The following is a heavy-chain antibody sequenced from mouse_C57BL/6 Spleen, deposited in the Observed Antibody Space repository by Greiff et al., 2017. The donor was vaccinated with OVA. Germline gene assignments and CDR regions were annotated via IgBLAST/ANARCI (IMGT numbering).Heavy chain of an antibody. CDR3: ARYYSNYWYFDV. J-gene: IGHJ1*03. Sequence: QVQLKESGAELARPGASVKMSCKASGYTFTSYTMHWVKQRPGQGLEWIGYINPSSGYTKYNQKFKDKATLTADKSSSTAYMQLSSLTSEDSAVYYCARYYSNYWYFDVWGTGTTVTVSS. D-gene: IGHD2-5*01. CDR1: GYTFTSYT. CDR2: INPSSGYT. V-gene: IGHV1-4*01.